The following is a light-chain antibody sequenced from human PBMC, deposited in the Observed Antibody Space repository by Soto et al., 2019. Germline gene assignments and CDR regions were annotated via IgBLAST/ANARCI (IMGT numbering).Light chain of an antibody. CDR3: QQYGSSPIT. V-gene: IGKV3-20*01. CDR2: RAS. J-gene: IGKJ5*01. CDR1: QSVSNNY. Sequence: EIVLTQSPGTLSLSPGERATLSCRTSQSVSNNYLAWYQQKPGQAPRLLIYRASSRATGIPDRFSGSGSGTDSTLTISRLEPEDFAVYYCQQYGSSPITFGQGTRLEIK.